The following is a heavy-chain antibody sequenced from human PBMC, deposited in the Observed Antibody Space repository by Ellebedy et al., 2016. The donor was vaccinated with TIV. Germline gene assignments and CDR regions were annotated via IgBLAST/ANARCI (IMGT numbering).Heavy chain of an antibody. CDR2: INPSGGST. D-gene: IGHD3-16*01. CDR3: AREEVPDGGSYYYYYGMDV. J-gene: IGHJ6*02. CDR1: GYTFTSYY. V-gene: IGHV1-46*01. Sequence: ASVKVSCKASGYTFTSYYMHWVRQAPGQGLEWMGIINPSGGSTSYAQKFQGRVTMTRDTSTSTVYMELSSLRSEDTAVYYCAREEVPDGGSYYYYYGMDVWGQGTTVTVSS.